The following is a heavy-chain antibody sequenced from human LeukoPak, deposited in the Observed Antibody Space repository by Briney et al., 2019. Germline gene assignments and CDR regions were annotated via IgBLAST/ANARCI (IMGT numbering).Heavy chain of an antibody. CDR2: IYYSGST. Sequence: PSETLSLTCTVSAGSISSSYNYWGWIRQPPGKGLEWIGSIYYSGSTYYNPSLKSRVTISVDTSKNQFSLKLSSVTAADTAVYYCARDSGDGYYDSSGYFEFFQHWGQGTLVTVSS. CDR1: AGSISSSYNY. D-gene: IGHD3-22*01. J-gene: IGHJ1*01. V-gene: IGHV4-39*07. CDR3: ARDSGDGYYDSSGYFEFFQH.